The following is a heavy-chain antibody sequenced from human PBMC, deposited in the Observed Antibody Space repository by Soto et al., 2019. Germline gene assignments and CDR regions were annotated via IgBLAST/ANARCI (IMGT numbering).Heavy chain of an antibody. V-gene: IGHV2-26*01. CDR1: GFSLSNARMG. CDR3: ARMGWDGYNYYYYYAMDV. J-gene: IGHJ6*02. CDR2: ISSNDEK. D-gene: IGHD5-12*01. Sequence: QVTLKESGPVLVKPTETLTLTCTVSGFSLSNARMGVSWIRQPPGKALEWLAHISSNDEKSYSTSLKSRLTISKATSKSQVVLTMTNMDPVDTATYYCARMGWDGYNYYYYYAMDVWGQGTTVTVSS.